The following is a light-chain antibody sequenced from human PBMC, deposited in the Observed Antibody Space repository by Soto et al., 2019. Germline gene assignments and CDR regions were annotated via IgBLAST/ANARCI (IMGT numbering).Light chain of an antibody. CDR2: SAS. Sequence: DIQLTQSPSFLSASVGDRVTITCRASQGISSYLAWYQQQPGKASKLLIYSASTLQSGVPSRFSGSGSGTEFTLTISSLQPEDFATYYCQQLNSYPLTFGQGTKVEI. J-gene: IGKJ1*01. CDR3: QQLNSYPLT. CDR1: QGISSY. V-gene: IGKV1-9*01.